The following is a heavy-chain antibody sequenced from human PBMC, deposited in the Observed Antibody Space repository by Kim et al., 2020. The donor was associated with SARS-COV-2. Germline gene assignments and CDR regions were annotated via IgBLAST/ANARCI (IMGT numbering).Heavy chain of an antibody. CDR1: GYSFTSYW. CDR2: IYPGDSDT. CDR3: ARRAYCGGDCYHLDY. Sequence: GESLKISCKGSGYSFTSYWIGWVRQMPGKGLEWMGIIYPGDSDTRYSPSFQGQVTISADKSISTAYLQWSSLKASDTAMYYCARRAYCGGDCYHLDYWGQGTLVTVSS. V-gene: IGHV5-51*01. J-gene: IGHJ4*02. D-gene: IGHD2-21*02.